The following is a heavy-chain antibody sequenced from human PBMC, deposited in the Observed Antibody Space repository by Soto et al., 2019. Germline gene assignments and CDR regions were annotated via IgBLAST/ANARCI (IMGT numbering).Heavy chain of an antibody. CDR3: VRDLHEPLATDALRVAN. J-gene: IGHJ4*02. V-gene: IGHV3-48*03. CDR2: ISSTGSGT. D-gene: IGHD2-8*02. CDR1: GFTFSSYE. Sequence: EMQLVESGGGLVQPGGSLRLSCAASGFTFSSYEMHWVRQAPGKGLEWISYISSTGSGTLYADSVRGRFTMSRDNTKNSVSLQMSSLRADDTAVYYCVRDLHEPLATDALRVANWGQGTQVTVSS.